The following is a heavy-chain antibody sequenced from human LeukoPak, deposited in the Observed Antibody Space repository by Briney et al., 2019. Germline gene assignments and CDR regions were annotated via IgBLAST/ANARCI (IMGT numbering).Heavy chain of an antibody. CDR2: INHSGST. D-gene: IGHD3-10*01. CDR3: ARTRITMVRGVTGSFDY. V-gene: IGHV4-34*01. Sequence: NPGGSLRLSCAASGFTFSSYAMSWVRQAPGKGLEWIGEINHSGSTNYNPSLKSRVTISVDTSKNQFSLKLSSVTAADTAVYYCARTRITMVRGVTGSFDYWGQGTLVTVSS. J-gene: IGHJ4*02. CDR1: GFTFSSYA.